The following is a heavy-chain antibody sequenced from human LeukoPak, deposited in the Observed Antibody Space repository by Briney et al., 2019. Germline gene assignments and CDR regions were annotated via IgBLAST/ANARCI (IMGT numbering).Heavy chain of an antibody. Sequence: PSETLSLTCAVYGGSFSGYYWSWIRQPPGKGLEWIGEINHSGSTNYNPSLKSRVTISVDTSKNQFSLKLSSVTAADTAVYYCARGSSGWCSRFDYWGQGTLVTVSS. J-gene: IGHJ4*02. V-gene: IGHV4-34*01. CDR1: GGSFSGYY. D-gene: IGHD6-19*01. CDR3: ARGSSGWCSRFDY. CDR2: INHSGST.